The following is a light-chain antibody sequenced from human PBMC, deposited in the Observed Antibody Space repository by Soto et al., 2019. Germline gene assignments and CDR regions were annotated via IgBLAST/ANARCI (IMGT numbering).Light chain of an antibody. CDR3: YSTDSSGDHWV. J-gene: IGLJ3*02. CDR2: EDT. CDR1: ALTEKF. Sequence: SYELTQPPSVSVSPGQTARITCSGDALTEKFAYWYQQRSGQAPVLVIDEDTKRPSGISERFSGSSSGTMATLTISGAQVEDEADYYCYSTDSSGDHWVFGGGTKVTVL. V-gene: IGLV3-10*01.